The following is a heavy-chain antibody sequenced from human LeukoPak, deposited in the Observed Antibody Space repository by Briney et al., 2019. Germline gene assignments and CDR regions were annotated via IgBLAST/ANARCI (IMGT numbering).Heavy chain of an antibody. D-gene: IGHD2-15*01. CDR3: ARGWVVVVAATHFDY. J-gene: IGHJ4*02. CDR2: INHSGST. CDR1: GGSFSGYC. V-gene: IGHV4-34*01. Sequence: SETLSLTCAVYGGSFSGYCWSWIRQPPGKGLEWIREINHSGSTNYSPSLKSRVTISVDTSKNQFSLKLSSVTAADTAVYYCARGWVVVVAATHFDYWGQGTLVTVSS.